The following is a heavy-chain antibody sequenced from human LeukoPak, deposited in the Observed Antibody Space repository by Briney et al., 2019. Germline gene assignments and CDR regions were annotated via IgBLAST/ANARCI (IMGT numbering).Heavy chain of an antibody. D-gene: IGHD3-10*01. J-gene: IGHJ4*02. Sequence: GGSLRLSCAASGFTFSSYWMSWVRQAPGKGLEWVANIKQDGSEKYYVDSVKGRFTISRDNAKNSLYLQMNSLRAEDTAVYYCASRGPYYYGSGSYYKSYYFDYWGQGTLVTVSS. CDR2: IKQDGSEK. V-gene: IGHV3-7*01. CDR1: GFTFSSYW. CDR3: ASRGPYYYGSGSYYKSYYFDY.